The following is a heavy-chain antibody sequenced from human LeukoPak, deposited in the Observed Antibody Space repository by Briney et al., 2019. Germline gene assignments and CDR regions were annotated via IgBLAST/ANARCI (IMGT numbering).Heavy chain of an antibody. Sequence: GGSLRLSCEASGITFDDYAMYWVRQAPGKGLEWVAGISWNSGKTGYADSVKGRFTVSRDNAKNSLFLQMNSLRIVDAALFYCLAGSCYSPADAFYNWGPGTRVTVSS. J-gene: IGHJ3*02. CDR1: GITFDDYA. CDR3: LAGSCYSPADAFYN. CDR2: ISWNSGKT. V-gene: IGHV3-9*01. D-gene: IGHD3-10*01.